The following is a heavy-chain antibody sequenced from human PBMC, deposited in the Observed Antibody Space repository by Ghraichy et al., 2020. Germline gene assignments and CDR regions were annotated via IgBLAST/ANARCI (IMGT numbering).Heavy chain of an antibody. CDR1: GGSISSYY. Sequence: SETLSLTCTVSGGSISSYYWSWIRQPPGKGLEWIGYIYYSGSTNYNPSLKSRVTISVDTSKNQFSLKLSSVTAADTAVYYCARHVISSSWFEYFQHWGQGTLVTVSS. D-gene: IGHD6-13*01. CDR3: ARHVISSSWFEYFQH. J-gene: IGHJ1*01. V-gene: IGHV4-59*08. CDR2: IYYSGST.